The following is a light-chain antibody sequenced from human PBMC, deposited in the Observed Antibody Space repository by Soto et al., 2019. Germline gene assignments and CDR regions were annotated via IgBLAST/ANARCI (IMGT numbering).Light chain of an antibody. CDR3: SAYTARSPLV. Sequence: QSALTQPASVSGSAGQSITISCSGTMRDVGAYNLVSWYQQHPGTAPKLIIYEVRNRPSGISSRFSGSRSGNTASLTISGLQPEDEGDYYCSAYTARSPLVFGGGTQLTV. J-gene: IGLJ3*02. CDR1: MRDVGAYNL. CDR2: EVR. V-gene: IGLV2-14*01.